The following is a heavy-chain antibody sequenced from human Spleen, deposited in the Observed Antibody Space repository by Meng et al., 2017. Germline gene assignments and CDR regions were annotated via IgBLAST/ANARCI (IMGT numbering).Heavy chain of an antibody. V-gene: IGHV3-49*04. J-gene: IGHJ4*02. Sequence: GESLKISCTASGFTFGDYAMSWVRQAPGKGLEWVGFIRRKAYGGTTEYAASVKGRFTISRDDSKSIAYLQMNSLKTEDTAVYYCTRERSSGWYYGYWGQGTLVTVSS. CDR3: TRERSSGWYYGY. CDR2: IRRKAYGGTT. D-gene: IGHD6-19*01. CDR1: GFTFGDYA.